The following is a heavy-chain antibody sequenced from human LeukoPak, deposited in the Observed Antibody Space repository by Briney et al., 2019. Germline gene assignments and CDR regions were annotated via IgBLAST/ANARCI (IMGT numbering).Heavy chain of an antibody. CDR3: AILGYYGSGSYY. J-gene: IGHJ4*02. V-gene: IGHV1-69*05. CDR2: IIPMFGTA. CDR1: GGTFSSYA. D-gene: IGHD3-10*01. Sequence: SVKVSCKASGGTFSSYAISWVRQAPGQGLEWMGGIIPMFGTAKYAQKFQGRVTITTDESTSTAYVELSSLRSEDTAVYYCAILGYYGSGSYYWGQGTLVTVSS.